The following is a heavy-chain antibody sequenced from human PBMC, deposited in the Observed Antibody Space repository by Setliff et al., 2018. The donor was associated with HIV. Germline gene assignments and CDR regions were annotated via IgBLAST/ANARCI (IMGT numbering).Heavy chain of an antibody. CDR2: INHSGDT. CDR3: ARLGAEDFSDYDWVDY. CDR1: GGSFSGYY. J-gene: IGHJ4*02. Sequence: SETLSPTCAVYGGSFSGYYWSWIRQPPGKGLEWIGEINHSGDTNYNPSLKSRVTISVDTSKNQFSLNLNSVTAADTAVYYCARLGAEDFSDYDWVDYWGQGTLVTVSS. D-gene: IGHD5-12*01. V-gene: IGHV4-34*01.